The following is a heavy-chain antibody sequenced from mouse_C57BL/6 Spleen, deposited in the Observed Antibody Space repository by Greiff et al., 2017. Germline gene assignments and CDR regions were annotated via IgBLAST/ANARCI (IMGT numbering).Heavy chain of an antibody. CDR1: GYTFTSYD. J-gene: IGHJ4*01. Sequence: QVQLKESGPELVKPGASVKLSCKASGYTFTSYDINWVKQRPGQGLEWIGWIYPRDGSTKYNEKFKGKATLTVDTSSSTAYMELHSLTSEDSAVYFCARSGYYGSVDYWGQGTSVTVSS. V-gene: IGHV1-85*01. CDR3: ARSGYYGSVDY. D-gene: IGHD1-1*01. CDR2: IYPRDGST.